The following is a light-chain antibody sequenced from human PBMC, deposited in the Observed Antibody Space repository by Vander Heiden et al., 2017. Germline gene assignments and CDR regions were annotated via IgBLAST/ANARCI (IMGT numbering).Light chain of an antibody. CDR1: SSDVGSYNL. Sequence: QSALPQPASVSGSPGQSITIPCTGTSSDVGSYNLVSWYQQHPGKAPKLMIYEVSKRPSGVANRFSGSKSGNTATLTISGLQAEDEADDYCCSYAGSSTSQGVFGGGTKLTVL. CDR2: EVS. CDR3: CSYAGSSTSQGV. J-gene: IGLJ2*01. V-gene: IGLV2-23*02.